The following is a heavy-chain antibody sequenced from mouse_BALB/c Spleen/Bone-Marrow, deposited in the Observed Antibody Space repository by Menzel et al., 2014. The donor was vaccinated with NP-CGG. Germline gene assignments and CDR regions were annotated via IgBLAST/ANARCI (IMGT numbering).Heavy chain of an antibody. CDR1: GYSFTGYN. CDR2: IDPYSGTT. J-gene: IGHJ2*01. D-gene: IGHD2-1*01. V-gene: IGHV1-39*01. Sequence: EVKLMESGPDLEKPGASVKISCKASGYSFTGYNMNWVKQSNGKSLEWIGNIDPYSGTTNYNQKFKGKATLTVDKSSSTAYMQLKSLTSEDSAVCYCARYGNYFGYWGQGTTLTVSS. CDR3: ARYGNYFGY.